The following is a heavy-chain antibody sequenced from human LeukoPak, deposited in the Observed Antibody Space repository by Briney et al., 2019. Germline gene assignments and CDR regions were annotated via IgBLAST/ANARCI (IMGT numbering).Heavy chain of an antibody. Sequence: PGGSLRLSCAASGFTFNKYWMHWVRQPPGKGLEWIGEIYHSGSTNYNPSLKSRVTISVDKSKNQFSLKLSSVTAADTAVYYCARGGYSSSWSPGYYYYGMDVWGQGTTVTVSS. D-gene: IGHD6-13*01. J-gene: IGHJ6*02. CDR3: ARGGYSSSWSPGYYYYGMDV. V-gene: IGHV4-4*02. CDR1: GFTFNKYW. CDR2: IYHSGST.